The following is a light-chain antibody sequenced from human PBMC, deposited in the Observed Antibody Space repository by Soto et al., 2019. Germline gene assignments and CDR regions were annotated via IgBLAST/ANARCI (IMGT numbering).Light chain of an antibody. CDR1: QSVSSSY. CDR2: GES. J-gene: IGKJ5*01. V-gene: IGKV3-20*01. Sequence: EIVLTQSPSTLSLSPGERATLSCRASQSVSSSYLAWYQQKPGQAPRLLIYGESIRATGTPDRFRGSGSGTDFTLTVSRLEPEDFAVYYCQQYGSSPFTFGQGTRLEIK. CDR3: QQYGSSPFT.